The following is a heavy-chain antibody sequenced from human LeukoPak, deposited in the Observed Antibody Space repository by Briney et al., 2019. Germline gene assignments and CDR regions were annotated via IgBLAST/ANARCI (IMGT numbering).Heavy chain of an antibody. D-gene: IGHD6-19*01. CDR3: AKDVCNSGWYKEN. CDR2: ISGSGNSP. J-gene: IGHJ4*02. CDR1: GFTFSSYA. Sequence: PGGSLRLSCAASGFTFSSYAMSWVRQAPGKGLEWVSGISGSGNSPYYADSVKGRFTISRDNSQNKFYLQMNSLRAEDTAVYYCAKDVCNSGWYKENWGQATLVTVST. V-gene: IGHV3-23*01.